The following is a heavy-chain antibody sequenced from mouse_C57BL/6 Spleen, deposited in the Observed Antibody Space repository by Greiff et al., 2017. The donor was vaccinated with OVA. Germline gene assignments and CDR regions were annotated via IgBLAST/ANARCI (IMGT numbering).Heavy chain of an antibody. Sequence: EVQLQESGPGMVKPSQSLSLTCTVTGYSITSGYDWHWIRHFPGNKLEWMGYISYSGSTNYNPSLKSRISITHDTSKNHFFLKLNSVTTEDTATYYCARTYYGSSPYWYFDVWGTGTTVTVSS. CDR3: ARTYYGSSPYWYFDV. J-gene: IGHJ1*03. CDR1: GYSITSGYD. CDR2: ISYSGST. V-gene: IGHV3-1*01. D-gene: IGHD1-1*01.